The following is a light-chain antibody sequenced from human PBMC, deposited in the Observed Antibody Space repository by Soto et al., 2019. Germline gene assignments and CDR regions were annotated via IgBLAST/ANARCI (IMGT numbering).Light chain of an antibody. CDR1: SSDVGSYNL. CDR3: CSSAGSSTYA. J-gene: IGLJ1*01. CDR2: EGS. V-gene: IGLV2-23*01. Sequence: QSALTQPASVSGSPGQSITISCTGTSSDVGSYNLVSWYQQHPGKAPKLMIYEGSKRPSGVSNRFSGSKSGNTASLTISGLQAEDEADYYCCSSAGSSTYAFGTGTKVTVL.